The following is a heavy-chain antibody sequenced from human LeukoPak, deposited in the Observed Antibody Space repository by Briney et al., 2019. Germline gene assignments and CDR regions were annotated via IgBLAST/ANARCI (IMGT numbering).Heavy chain of an antibody. D-gene: IGHD3-3*01. J-gene: IGHJ5*02. CDR3: ARDLSPTYYDFWSGYSGGGFDP. V-gene: IGHV3-7*01. CDR2: IKQDGSEK. Sequence: GGSLRLSCAASGFTFSSYAMSWVRQAPGKGLEWVANIKQDGSEKYYVDSVKGRFTISRDNAKNSLYLQMNSLRAEDTAVYYCARDLSPTYYDFWSGYSGGGFDPWGQGTLVTVSS. CDR1: GFTFSSYA.